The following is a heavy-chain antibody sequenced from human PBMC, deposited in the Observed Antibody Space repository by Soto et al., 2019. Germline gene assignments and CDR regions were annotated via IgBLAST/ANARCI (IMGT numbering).Heavy chain of an antibody. CDR3: ARPNLVPAATGDDAFDI. Sequence: QLQLQESGPGLVKPSETLSLTCTVSGGSISSSSYYWGWIRQPPGKGLEWIGSIYYSGSTYYNPSLKSRVTISVDTSKNQFSLKLSSVTAADTAVYYCARPNLVPAATGDDAFDIWGQGTMVTVSS. CDR2: IYYSGST. V-gene: IGHV4-39*01. J-gene: IGHJ3*02. D-gene: IGHD2-2*01. CDR1: GGSISSSSYY.